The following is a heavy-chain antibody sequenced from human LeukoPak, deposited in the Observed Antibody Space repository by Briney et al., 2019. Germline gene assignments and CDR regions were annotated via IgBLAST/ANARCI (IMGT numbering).Heavy chain of an antibody. D-gene: IGHD2-2*02. J-gene: IGHJ5*02. CDR3: ARWYQLLYGGSWGYP. Sequence: SETLSLTCAVYGGSFSGYYWSWIRQPPGKGLEWMGEINHSGSTNYNPSLKSRVTRSVDTSKNQFYLKLSSVTAAETAVYYRARWYQLLYGGSWGYPWGQGTLVTVSS. CDR1: GGSFSGYY. CDR2: INHSGST. V-gene: IGHV4-34*01.